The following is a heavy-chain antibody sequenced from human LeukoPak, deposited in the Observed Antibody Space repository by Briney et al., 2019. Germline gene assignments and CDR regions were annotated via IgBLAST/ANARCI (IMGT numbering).Heavy chain of an antibody. CDR2: IKQDGSEK. Sequence: GGSLRLSCAASGFTFGSYAMSWVRQAPGKGLEWVVNIKQDGSEKYYVDSVKGRFTISRDNAKNSLYLQINSLRAEDTAVYYCAREEGYYYGSGSYYYYGLDVWGQGTTVTVSS. V-gene: IGHV3-7*03. J-gene: IGHJ6*02. CDR1: GFTFGSYA. D-gene: IGHD3-10*01. CDR3: AREEGYYYGSGSYYYYGLDV.